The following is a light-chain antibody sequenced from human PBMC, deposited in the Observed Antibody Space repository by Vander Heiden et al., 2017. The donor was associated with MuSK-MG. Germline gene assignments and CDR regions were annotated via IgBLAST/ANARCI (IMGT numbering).Light chain of an antibody. CDR3: SSYTSSSTLV. CDR2: DVS. Sequence: QSDMTQPASVSGSPGQSITISCTGTSSDVGGYNYVSWYQQHPGKAPKLIMYDVSNRPSGVSNRFSGSKSGNTASLTISGLQAEDEAYYYCSSYTSSSTLVFGGGTKL. V-gene: IGLV2-14*03. J-gene: IGLJ2*01. CDR1: SSDVGGYNY.